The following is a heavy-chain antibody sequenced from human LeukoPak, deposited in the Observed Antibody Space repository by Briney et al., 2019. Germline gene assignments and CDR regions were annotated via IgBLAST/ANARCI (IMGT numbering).Heavy chain of an antibody. D-gene: IGHD2-2*02. Sequence: GGSLRLSCAASGFTFSSYGMHWVRQAPGKGLEWVAFIRYDGSNKYYADSVKGRFTISRDNSKNTLYLQMNSLRAEDTAVYYCAKVGSWSTSCYTDYWGQGTLVTVSS. J-gene: IGHJ4*02. CDR1: GFTFSSYG. CDR3: AKVGSWSTSCYTDY. V-gene: IGHV3-30*02. CDR2: IRYDGSNK.